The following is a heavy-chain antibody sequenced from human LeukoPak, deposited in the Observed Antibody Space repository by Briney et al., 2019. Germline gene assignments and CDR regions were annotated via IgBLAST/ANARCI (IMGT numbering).Heavy chain of an antibody. V-gene: IGHV3-30*02. CDR1: GFTFSDYY. CDR2: IRYDGSFK. CDR3: AKLPRSSGLPSS. Sequence: GGSLRLSCAAPGFTFSDYYMSWIRQAPGKGVEWVAFIRYDGSFKYYADSVKGRFTISRDNSKDTLFLQMNSLRAEDTALYYCAKLPRSSGLPSSWGQGTLVTVSS. J-gene: IGHJ5*02. D-gene: IGHD3-22*01.